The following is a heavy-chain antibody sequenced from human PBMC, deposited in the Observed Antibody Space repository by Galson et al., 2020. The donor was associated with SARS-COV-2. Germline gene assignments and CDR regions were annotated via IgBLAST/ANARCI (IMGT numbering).Heavy chain of an antibody. Sequence: HGESLKISCKGSGYSFTSYWISWVRQMPGNGLEWMGRIDPSDSYTNYSPSFQGHVTISADKSISTAYLQWSSLKASDTAMYYCARHLPTVTYTQYWGQGTLVTVSS. CDR2: IDPSDSYT. D-gene: IGHD4-17*01. CDR3: ARHLPTVTYTQY. CDR1: GYSFTSYW. J-gene: IGHJ4*02. V-gene: IGHV5-10-1*01.